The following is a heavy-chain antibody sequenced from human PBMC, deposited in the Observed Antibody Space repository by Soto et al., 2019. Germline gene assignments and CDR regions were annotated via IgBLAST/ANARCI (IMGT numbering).Heavy chain of an antibody. CDR2: IYYSGST. Sequence: PSETLSLTCTVSGGSISSYYWSWIRQPPGKGLEWIGYIYYSGSTNYNPSLKSRVTISVDASKNQFSLKLSSVTAADTAVYYCARARAYSGSTPYYYYGMDVWGQGTTVTVSS. CDR3: ARARAYSGSTPYYYYGMDV. D-gene: IGHD1-26*01. CDR1: GGSISSYY. J-gene: IGHJ6*02. V-gene: IGHV4-59*01.